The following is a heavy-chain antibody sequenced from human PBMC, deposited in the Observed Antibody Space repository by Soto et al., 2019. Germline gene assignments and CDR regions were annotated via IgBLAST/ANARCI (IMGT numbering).Heavy chain of an antibody. J-gene: IGHJ4*02. CDR2: IYWDDDK. CDR1: GFSLSTSGVG. D-gene: IGHD3-16*01. CDR3: AHRQTTVSWGTFDY. V-gene: IGHV2-5*02. Sequence: QITLKESGPTLVKPTQTLTLTCTFSGFSLSTSGVGVGWIRQPPGKALEWLALIYWDDDKRYSPSLKSRLTIXTXTXXNQVVLTMTNMDPVDTATYYCAHRQTTVSWGTFDYWGQGTLVTVSS.